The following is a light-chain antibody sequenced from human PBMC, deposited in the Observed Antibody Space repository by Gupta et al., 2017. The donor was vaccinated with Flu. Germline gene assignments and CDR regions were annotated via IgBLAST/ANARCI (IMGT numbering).Light chain of an antibody. Sequence: VTLGQPASISCRSSQSIVSSDGYTYLNWFQQRPGQSPRHLIYQVSKRDSGVPDRFSGSESGTDFTLNISRVEAEDVGFYYCRQGKHWPYTFGQGTKLEIK. CDR1: QSIVSSDGYTY. CDR3: RQGKHWPYT. CDR2: QVS. V-gene: IGKV2-30*01. J-gene: IGKJ2*01.